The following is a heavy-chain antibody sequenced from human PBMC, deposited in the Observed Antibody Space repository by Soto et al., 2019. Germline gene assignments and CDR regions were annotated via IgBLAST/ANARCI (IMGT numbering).Heavy chain of an antibody. Sequence: QVQLQESGPGLVRPAETLSLTCSVSTGSMRTYYWTWIRQSPGKGLEWIGQISHTGRTKYNPSLESRVTISVATSRKQFSLKLTSVTAADTALYYCARDDTTGLFDFWGQGNLVTVSS. CDR2: ISHTGRT. V-gene: IGHV4-59*01. D-gene: IGHD4-17*01. CDR1: TGSMRTYY. J-gene: IGHJ4*02. CDR3: ARDDTTGLFDF.